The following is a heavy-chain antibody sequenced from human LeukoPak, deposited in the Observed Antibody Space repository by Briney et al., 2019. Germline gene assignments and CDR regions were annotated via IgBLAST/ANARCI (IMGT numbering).Heavy chain of an antibody. V-gene: IGHV4-30-2*01. Sequence: SETLSLTCAVSGGSISSGGYSWSWIRQPPGKGLEWIGYIYHSGSTYYNPSLKSRVTISVDRSKNQFSLKLTSVTAADTAVYYCAREASTGPSLFDYWGQGTLVTVYS. J-gene: IGHJ4*02. D-gene: IGHD2-2*01. CDR3: AREASTGPSLFDY. CDR1: GGSISSGGYS. CDR2: IYHSGST.